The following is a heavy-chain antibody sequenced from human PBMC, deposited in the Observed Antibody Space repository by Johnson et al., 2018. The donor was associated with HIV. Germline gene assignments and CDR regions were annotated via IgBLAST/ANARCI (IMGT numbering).Heavy chain of an antibody. J-gene: IGHJ3*02. CDR2: ISYDASNK. CDR3: ARAEYGYSSSWYGTFDI. CDR1: GFTFSDHA. D-gene: IGHD6-13*01. V-gene: IGHV3-30-3*01. Sequence: QVQLVESGGGVVHPGRSLRVSCAASGFTFSDHAIHWVRQAPGKGLEWVAVISYDASNKYYGDSVKGRFTISRDNSKKKVFLQMNNLRAEDTALYYCARAEYGYSSSWYGTFDIWGRGTMVTVSS.